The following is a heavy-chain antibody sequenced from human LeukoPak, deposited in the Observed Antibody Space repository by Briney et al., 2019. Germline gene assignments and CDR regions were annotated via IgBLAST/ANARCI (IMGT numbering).Heavy chain of an antibody. D-gene: IGHD1-7*01. CDR2: IIPIFGTA. V-gene: IGHV1-69*05. CDR3: ARGTITGTTLNAFDI. CDR1: GYTFTSYD. J-gene: IGHJ3*02. Sequence: SVKVSCKASGYTFTSYDINWVRQAPGQGLEWMGGIIPIFGTANYAQKFQGRVTITTDESTSTAYMELSSLRSEDTAMYYCARGTITGTTLNAFDIWGQGTMVTVSS.